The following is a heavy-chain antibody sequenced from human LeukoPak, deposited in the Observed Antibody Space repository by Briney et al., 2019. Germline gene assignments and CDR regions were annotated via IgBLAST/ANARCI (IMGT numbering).Heavy chain of an antibody. V-gene: IGHV3-30-3*01. Sequence: GRSLRLSCAVSGFTFSTYAMYWVRQAPGKGLEWVAVISFDGSSRFYADSVKGRFTISRDNSKNTLYLQMSSLRAEDTAVYYCAGDSSGYSDPQLDYWGQGTLVTVPS. J-gene: IGHJ4*02. D-gene: IGHD3-22*01. CDR1: GFTFSTYA. CDR3: AGDSSGYSDPQLDY. CDR2: ISFDGSSR.